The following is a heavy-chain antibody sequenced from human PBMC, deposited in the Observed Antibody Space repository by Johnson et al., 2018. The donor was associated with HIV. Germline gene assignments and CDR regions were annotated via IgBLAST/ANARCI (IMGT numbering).Heavy chain of an antibody. D-gene: IGHD1-26*01. CDR3: ARAYMSSGSYYDAFDI. CDR2: INWNGDST. CDR1: GFTFSDHW. Sequence: VQLVESGGGLVQPGGSLRLSCGASGFTFSDHWMQWVRQAPGKGLVWVSRINWNGDSTGYADSVKGRFTISRDNAKNSLYLQMNSLRAEDTALYYCARAYMSSGSYYDAFDIWGQGTMVIVSS. V-gene: IGHV3-74*01. J-gene: IGHJ3*02.